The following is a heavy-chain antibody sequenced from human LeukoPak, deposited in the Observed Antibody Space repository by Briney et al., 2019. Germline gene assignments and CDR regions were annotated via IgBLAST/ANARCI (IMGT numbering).Heavy chain of an antibody. CDR1: GFTFSSYS. Sequence: GGSLRLSCAASGFTFSSYSMNWVRQAPGKGLEWVSYISSSSSTIYYADSVKGRFTISRDNAKNSLYLQVNSLRAEDTDVYYCARDFFVGTIPYYFDYWGQGTLVTVSS. J-gene: IGHJ4*02. V-gene: IGHV3-48*01. CDR3: ARDFFVGTIPYYFDY. D-gene: IGHD1-26*01. CDR2: ISSSSSTI.